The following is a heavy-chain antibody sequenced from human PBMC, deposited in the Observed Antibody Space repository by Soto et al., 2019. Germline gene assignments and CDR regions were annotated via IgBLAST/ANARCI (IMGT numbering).Heavy chain of an antibody. CDR2: INPNGGST. D-gene: IGHD6-13*01. CDR3: ARGLAAGDY. Sequence: QVQLVQSGAEVKKPGASVKLYCKASGYTFTNYYIHWVRQAPGQGLEWMAIINPNGGSTNYAQKFQGRDTLTRDTSTSTVYMDLSSLKSEDTAVYYCARGLAAGDYWGQGTLVTVSS. V-gene: IGHV1-46*01. CDR1: GYTFTNYY. J-gene: IGHJ4*02.